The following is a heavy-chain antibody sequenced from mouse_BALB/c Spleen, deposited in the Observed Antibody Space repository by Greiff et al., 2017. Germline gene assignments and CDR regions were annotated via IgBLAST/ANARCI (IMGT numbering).Heavy chain of an antibody. V-gene: IGHV2-9*02. CDR3: ARGRGIYYGNFYAMDY. CDR1: GFSLTSYG. J-gene: IGHJ4*01. D-gene: IGHD2-1*01. CDR2: IWAGGST. Sequence: QVQLQQSGPGLVAPSQSLSITCTVSGFSLTSYGVHWVRQPPGKGLEWLGVIWAGGSTNYNSALMSRLSISKDNSKSQVFLKMNSLQTDDTARYYCARGRGIYYGNFYAMDYWGQGTSVTVSS.